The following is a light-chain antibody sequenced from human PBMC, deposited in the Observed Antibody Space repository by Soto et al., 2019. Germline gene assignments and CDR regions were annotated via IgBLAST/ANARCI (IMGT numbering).Light chain of an antibody. CDR3: QQYGTSPPVYA. CDR2: HAS. CDR1: QSVSNTY. J-gene: IGKJ2*01. V-gene: IGKV3-20*01. Sequence: EIVSTQSPGTLSLSPGERATLSCRTSQSVSNTYLAWYQQKPGQAPRLLIYHASSRATGIPDRFSGSGSGTDFTLTISRLEPEDFAVYYCQQYGTSPPVYAFGQGTKLEI.